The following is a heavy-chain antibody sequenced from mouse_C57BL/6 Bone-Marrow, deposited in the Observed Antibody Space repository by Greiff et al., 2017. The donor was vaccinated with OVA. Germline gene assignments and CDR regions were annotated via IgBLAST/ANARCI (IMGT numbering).Heavy chain of an antibody. V-gene: IGHV2-5*01. CDR1: GFSLTSYG. D-gene: IGHD2-3*01. J-gene: IGHJ1*03. CDR3: AKEGNGYYVSYFDV. Sequence: VQLQQPGPGLVQPSQSLSITCTVSGFSLTSYGVHWVRQSPGKGLEWLGVIWRGGSTDYNAAFMSRLSITKDNSKSQVFFKMNSLQADDTAIYYCAKEGNGYYVSYFDVWGTGTTVTVSS. CDR2: IWRGGST.